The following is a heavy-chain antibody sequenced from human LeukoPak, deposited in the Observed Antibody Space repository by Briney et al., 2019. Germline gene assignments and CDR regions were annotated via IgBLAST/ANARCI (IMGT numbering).Heavy chain of an antibody. CDR2: INHSGST. CDR1: GGSFRGYY. V-gene: IGHV4-34*01. D-gene: IGHD5-18*01. CDR3: ARWGGYSYGFTRGFDS. Sequence: SETLSLTCAVYGGSFRGYYWSWIRQPPGKGLEWIGEINHSGSTNYNPSLQSRVTISLDMSKSQFSLSLSSVTAADTAVYYCARWGGYSYGFTRGFDSWGQGTLVTVSS. J-gene: IGHJ4*02.